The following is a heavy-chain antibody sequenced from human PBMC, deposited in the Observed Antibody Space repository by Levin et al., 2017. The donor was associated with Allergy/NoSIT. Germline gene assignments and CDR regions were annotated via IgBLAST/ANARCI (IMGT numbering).Heavy chain of an antibody. CDR2: ISYDGSNK. D-gene: IGHD3-3*01. CDR1: GFTFSSYG. V-gene: IGHV3-30*18. J-gene: IGHJ4*02. CDR3: AKGGYYDFWSGYYSDY. Sequence: AGGSLRLSCAASGFTFSSYGMHWVRQAPGKGLEWVAVISYDGSNKYYADSVKGRFTISRDNSKNTLYLQMNSLRAEDTAVYYCAKGGYYDFWSGYYSDYWGQGTLVTVSS.